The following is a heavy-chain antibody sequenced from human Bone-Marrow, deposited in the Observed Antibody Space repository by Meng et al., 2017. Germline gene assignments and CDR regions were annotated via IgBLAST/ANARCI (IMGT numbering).Heavy chain of an antibody. J-gene: IGHJ6*02. V-gene: IGHV1-2*06. CDR2: INPNSGGT. Sequence: ASVKVSCKASGYTLTGYYMHWVRQAPGQGLEWMGRINPNSGGTNYAQKFQGRVTMTRDTSISTAYMELSRLRSDDTAVYYCARGPPTIVLMVYASYYYYGMDVWGQGTTVTVSS. D-gene: IGHD2-8*01. CDR1: GYTLTGYY. CDR3: ARGPPTIVLMVYASYYYYGMDV.